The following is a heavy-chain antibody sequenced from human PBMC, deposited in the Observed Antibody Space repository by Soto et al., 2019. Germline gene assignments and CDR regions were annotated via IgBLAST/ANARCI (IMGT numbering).Heavy chain of an antibody. V-gene: IGHV3-21*01. D-gene: IGHD2-2*01. CDR1: GFALNSYG. Sequence: GGSLRLSCTVSGFALNSYGINWVRQAPGKGLEWVSSISKSDYTYYSDSVKGRFAVSRDNAKSSVSLQMNTLRVEDTAVYYCAREDSIIIPAVSDFWGQGTLVTVSS. CDR2: ISKSDYT. CDR3: AREDSIIIPAVSDF. J-gene: IGHJ4*02.